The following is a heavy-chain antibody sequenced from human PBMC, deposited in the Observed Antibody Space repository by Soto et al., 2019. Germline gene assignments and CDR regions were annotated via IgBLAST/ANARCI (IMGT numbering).Heavy chain of an antibody. V-gene: IGHV4-59*01. Sequence: PETLSVTCIFSVGSISIYYWSWIRQPPGNGLDWIGYIYYSGSTNYNPSLKSRVTISVDTSKNQFSLKLSSVTAADTAVYYCARGGYRSPSTFDYWGRGTMVTVSS. D-gene: IGHD6-13*01. CDR3: ARGGYRSPSTFDY. CDR1: VGSISIYY. J-gene: IGHJ4*02. CDR2: IYYSGST.